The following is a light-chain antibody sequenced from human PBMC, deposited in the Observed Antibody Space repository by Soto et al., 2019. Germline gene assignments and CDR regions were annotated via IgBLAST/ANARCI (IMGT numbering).Light chain of an antibody. CDR3: QQYGSSGLT. Sequence: EIVLTQSPGTLSLSPGERATLSCRASQSVSSSYLAWYQQKPGQAPRLLIYGASSRATGIPDRFSGSGSGTDFTLTIRRLEPEDFAVYYWQQYGSSGLTFGGGTKVEIK. V-gene: IGKV3-20*01. CDR1: QSVSSSY. CDR2: GAS. J-gene: IGKJ4*01.